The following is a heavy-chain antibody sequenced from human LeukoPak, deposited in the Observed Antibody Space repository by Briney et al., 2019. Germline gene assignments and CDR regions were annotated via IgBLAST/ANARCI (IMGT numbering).Heavy chain of an antibody. CDR1: GYSFTSYW. J-gene: IGHJ5*02. CDR2: IYPGDSDT. V-gene: IGHV5-51*01. Sequence: GESLKISCQGSGYSFTSYWIGWVRQMPAKGLEWMGIIYPGDSDTRYSPSFQGQVTISADKSISTAYLQWSSLKASDTAMYHCARHESIAAAATGFDPWGQGTLVTVSS. CDR3: ARHESIAAAATGFDP. D-gene: IGHD6-13*01.